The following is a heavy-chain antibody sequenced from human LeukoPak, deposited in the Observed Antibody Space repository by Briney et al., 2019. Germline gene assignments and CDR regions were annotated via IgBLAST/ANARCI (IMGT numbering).Heavy chain of an antibody. CDR3: ARDNGGYYYYYYYMDV. D-gene: IGHD2-8*01. CDR1: GFTFSSYW. V-gene: IGHV3-7*01. J-gene: IGHJ6*03. CDR2: IKQDGSEK. Sequence: GGSLRLSCAASGFTFSSYWMSWVRQAPGKGLEWVANIKQDGSEKYYVDSVKGRFTISRDNAKNSLYLQMNSLRAEDTAVYYCARDNGGYYYYYYYMDVWGKGTTVTVSS.